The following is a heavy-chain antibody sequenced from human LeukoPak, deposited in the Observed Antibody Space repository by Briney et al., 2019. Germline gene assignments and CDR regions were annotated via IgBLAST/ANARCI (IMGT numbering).Heavy chain of an antibody. CDR1: GGSISSGGYS. V-gene: IGHV4-61*02. D-gene: IGHD6-13*01. J-gene: IGHJ4*02. Sequence: PSETLSLTCAVSGGSISSGGYSWSWIRQPAGKGLEWIGRIYTSGSTNYNPSLKSRVTMSVDTSKNQFSLKLSSVTAADTAVYYCARKSGFWYSSFRFFDYWGQGTLVTFSS. CDR2: IYTSGST. CDR3: ARKSGFWYSSFRFFDY.